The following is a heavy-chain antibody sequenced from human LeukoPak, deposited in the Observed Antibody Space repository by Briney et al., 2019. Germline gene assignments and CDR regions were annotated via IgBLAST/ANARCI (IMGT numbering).Heavy chain of an antibody. Sequence: PSDTLSLTCAVYGESLNYYYWSWIRQSPEKGLEWIGEVFDGKTTNYNPSLKSRVTISAVTSSNQFSLNLKSVTAADTVVYYCASGAWATRLHSWAQGTLVIVSS. CDR3: ASGAWATRLHS. J-gene: IGHJ4*02. D-gene: IGHD5-24*01. CDR1: GESLNYYY. V-gene: IGHV4-34*12. CDR2: VFDGKTT.